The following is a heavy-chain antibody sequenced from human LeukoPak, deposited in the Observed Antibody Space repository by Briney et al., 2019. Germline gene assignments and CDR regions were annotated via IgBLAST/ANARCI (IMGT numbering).Heavy chain of an antibody. CDR2: IYPNTGGT. D-gene: IGHD3-22*01. CDR3: ARAYYDSSGYYYPFDY. CDR1: GYTFTGYY. J-gene: IGHJ4*02. Sequence: ASVKVSCKASGYTFTGYYMHWVRQAPGQGLEWMGWIYPNTGGTNYAQKFQGRVTMTRDTSISTAYMELSRLRSDDTAVYYCARAYYDSSGYYYPFDYWGQGTLVTVSS. V-gene: IGHV1-2*02.